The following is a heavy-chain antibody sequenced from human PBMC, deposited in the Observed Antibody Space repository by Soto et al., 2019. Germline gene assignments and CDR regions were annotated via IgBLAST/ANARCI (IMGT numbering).Heavy chain of an antibody. CDR2: LIPILGIA. D-gene: IGHD6-13*01. J-gene: IGHJ6*03. CDR3: ARAGQQLWNYYMDV. V-gene: IGHV1-69*02. CDR1: GGTFSSYT. Sequence: QVQLVQSGAEVKKPGSSVKVSCKASGGTFSSYTISWVRQAPGQGLEWMGRLIPILGIANYAQKFQGRVTITADKSTSTAYMELSSLRSEDTAVYYCARAGQQLWNYYMDVWGKGTTVTVSS.